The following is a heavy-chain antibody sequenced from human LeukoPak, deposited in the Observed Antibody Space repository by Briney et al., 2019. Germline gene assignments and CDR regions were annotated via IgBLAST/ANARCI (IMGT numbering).Heavy chain of an antibody. J-gene: IGHJ4*02. CDR1: GGSISSSSYY. D-gene: IGHD2-2*01. Sequence: SETLSLTCTVSGGSISSSSYYWGWIRQPPGKGLEWIGSIYYSGSTYYNPSLKSRVTISVDTSKNQFSLKLSSVTAADTAVYYCATSVGYCSSTSCYLDYWGQGTLVTVSS. CDR2: IYYSGST. CDR3: ATSVGYCSSTSCYLDY. V-gene: IGHV4-39*07.